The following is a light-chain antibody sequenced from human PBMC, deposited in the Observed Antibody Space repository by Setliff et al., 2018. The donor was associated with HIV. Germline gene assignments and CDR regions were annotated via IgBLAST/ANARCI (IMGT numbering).Light chain of an antibody. Sequence: QSVLTQPASVSGSPGQSITISCTGTSRDVGGYSYVSWYQQHPGKAPKLIIYEVRNRPSGVSNRFSGSKSGNTASLTISGLQAEDEADYYCSSYASSNTLPFGTGTKVTVL. CDR2: EVR. V-gene: IGLV2-14*01. J-gene: IGLJ1*01. CDR1: SRDVGGYSY. CDR3: SSYASSNTLP.